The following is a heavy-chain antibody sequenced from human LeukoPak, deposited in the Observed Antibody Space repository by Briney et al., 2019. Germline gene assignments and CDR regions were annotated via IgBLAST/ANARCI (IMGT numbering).Heavy chain of an antibody. J-gene: IGHJ5*02. Sequence: GGTLRLSCAASGFTFSSYGMSWVRQAPGKGLEWVSAISGSGGSTYYADSVKGRFTISRDNSKNTLYLQMNSLRAEDTAVYYCAAVDVDTAFPWGQGTLVTVSS. CDR1: GFTFSSYG. V-gene: IGHV3-23*01. D-gene: IGHD5-18*01. CDR3: AAVDVDTAFP. CDR2: ISGSGGST.